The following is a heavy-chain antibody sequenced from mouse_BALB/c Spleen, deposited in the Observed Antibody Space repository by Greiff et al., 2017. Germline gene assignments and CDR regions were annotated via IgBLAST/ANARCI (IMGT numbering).Heavy chain of an antibody. J-gene: IGHJ2*01. CDR2: INPGSGGT. D-gene: IGHD4-1*01. CDR3: ARELLTGDYFDY. V-gene: IGHV1-54*01. CDR1: GYAFTNYL. Sequence: VQLQQSGAELVRPGTSVKVSCKASGYAFTNYLIEWVKQRPGQGLEWIGVINPGSGGTNYNEKFKGKATLTADKSSSTAYMQLSSLTSDDSAVYFCARELLTGDYFDYWGQGTTLTVSS.